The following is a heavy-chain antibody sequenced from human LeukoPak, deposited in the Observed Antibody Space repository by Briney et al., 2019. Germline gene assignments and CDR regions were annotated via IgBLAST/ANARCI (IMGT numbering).Heavy chain of an antibody. CDR2: VGTGGDDM. CDR3: VRGGRGRDGYFDY. CDR1: GYTFPSYS. V-gene: IGHV3-21*05. D-gene: IGHD3-10*01. J-gene: IGHJ4*02. Sequence: PGGSLRLSCAASGYTFPSYSLNWVRQSPGKGLEWISYVGTGGDDMYYADSVTGRFTISRDNAEKSVYLQMNSLRVEDTAVYYCVRGGRGRDGYFDYWGQGTQVTVSS.